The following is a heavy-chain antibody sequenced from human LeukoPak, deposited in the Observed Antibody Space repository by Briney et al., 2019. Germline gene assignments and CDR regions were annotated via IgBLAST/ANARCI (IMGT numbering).Heavy chain of an antibody. CDR1: GGSIASYY. D-gene: IGHD5-24*01. J-gene: IGHJ6*03. Sequence: SETLSLTCTVSGGSIASYYWSWIRQFPGKGLEWIGYISYRGSTSYNPSLNSRVSISLDTSKNQFSLKLSSVTAADTAVYYCARGGGMGHYYYYMDVWGKGTTVTISS. CDR3: ARGGGMGHYYYYMDV. CDR2: ISYRGST. V-gene: IGHV4-59*01.